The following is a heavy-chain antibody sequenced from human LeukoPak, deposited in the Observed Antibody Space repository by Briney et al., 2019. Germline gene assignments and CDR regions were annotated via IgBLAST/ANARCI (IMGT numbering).Heavy chain of an antibody. Sequence: ASVKVSCKASGYTFTGYYMHWVRQAPGQGLEWMGWINPNSGGTNYAQKFQGRVTMTRDTSISTAYMELSRLRSDDTAVYYCARDMGRGELLFDYWGQGTLVTVSS. CDR1: GYTFTGYY. CDR3: ARDMGRGELLFDY. J-gene: IGHJ4*02. CDR2: INPNSGGT. V-gene: IGHV1-2*02. D-gene: IGHD1-26*01.